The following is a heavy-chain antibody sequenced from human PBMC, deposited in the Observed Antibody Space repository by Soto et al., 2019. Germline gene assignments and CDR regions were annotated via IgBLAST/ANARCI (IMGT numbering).Heavy chain of an antibody. V-gene: IGHV3-30-3*01. CDR1: GFTFSSYA. D-gene: IGHD6-13*01. CDR3: ARDRQQLSDYYYYYGMDV. J-gene: IGHJ6*02. CDR2: ISYDGSNK. Sequence: GGSLRLSCAASGFTFSSYAMHWVRQAPGKGLEWVAVISYDGSNKYYADSVKGRFTISRDNSKNTLYLQMNSLRAEDTAVYYCARDRQQLSDYYYYYGMDVWGQGTTVTVSS.